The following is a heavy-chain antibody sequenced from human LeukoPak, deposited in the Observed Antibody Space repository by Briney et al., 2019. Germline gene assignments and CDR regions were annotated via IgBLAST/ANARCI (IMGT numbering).Heavy chain of an antibody. V-gene: IGHV4-59*01. J-gene: IGHJ4*02. CDR2: IYYSGST. CDR3: ARGADSSGYYSIFYFDY. D-gene: IGHD3-22*01. CDR1: GGSISSYY. Sequence: SETLSLTCTVSGGSISSYYWSWIRQPPGKGLEWIGYIYYSGSTNYNPSLKSRVTISVDTSKNQFSLKLSSVTAADTAVYYCARGADSSGYYSIFYFDYWGQGTLVTVSS.